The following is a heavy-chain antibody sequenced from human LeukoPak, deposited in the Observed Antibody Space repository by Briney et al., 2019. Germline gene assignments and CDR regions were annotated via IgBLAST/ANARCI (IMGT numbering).Heavy chain of an antibody. CDR3: ARGGYYGSRGRFDY. V-gene: IGHV4-39*01. Sequence: SETLSLTCTVSGGSISSSSYYWGWIRQXPXXXLEWIGSIYYSGSTYYNPSLKSRVTISVDTSKNQFSLKLSSVTAADTAVYYCARGGYYGSRGRFDYWGQGTLVTVSS. J-gene: IGHJ4*02. CDR1: GGSISSSSYY. D-gene: IGHD3-10*01. CDR2: IYYSGST.